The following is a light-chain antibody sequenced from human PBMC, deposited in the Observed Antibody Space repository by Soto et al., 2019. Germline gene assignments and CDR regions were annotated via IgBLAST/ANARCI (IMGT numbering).Light chain of an antibody. CDR1: QSVSSN. J-gene: IGKJ5*01. V-gene: IGKV3-15*01. CDR2: GAS. CDR3: QQRSNWPIT. Sequence: EIVMTQSPATLSVSPGERATVSCRASQSVSSNLAWYQQKPGQAPRLIINGASTRATGIPARFSGSGSGTDFTLTISSLEPEDFAAYYCQQRSNWPITFGQGTRLEIK.